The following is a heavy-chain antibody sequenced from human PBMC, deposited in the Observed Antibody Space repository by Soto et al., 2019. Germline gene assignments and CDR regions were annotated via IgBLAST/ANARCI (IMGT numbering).Heavy chain of an antibody. J-gene: IGHJ4*02. CDR2: ISAHNGNP. Sequence: QVHLVQSGAEVKKPGASVKVSCKASGYTFTSYGITWVRQDPGQGLEWMGWISAHNGNPDYARKLQGRVIVTRDTSTSTAYMELRSLRSDDTAVYYCARGRYGDYWGQGALVTVSS. D-gene: IGHD1-1*01. V-gene: IGHV1-18*01. CDR1: GYTFTSYG. CDR3: ARGRYGDY.